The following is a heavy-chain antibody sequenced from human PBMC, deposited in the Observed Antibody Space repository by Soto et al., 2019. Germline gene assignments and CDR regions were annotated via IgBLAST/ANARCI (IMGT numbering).Heavy chain of an antibody. CDR1: GGSMSRYY. CDR2: IYFSGYT. D-gene: IGHD3-10*01. J-gene: IGHJ6*02. CDR3: ARGGVLWFGELLDYYYYGMDV. V-gene: IGHV4-4*08. Sequence: SETLSLTCTVSGGSMSRYYWSWIRQPPGKGLEWIGCIYFSGYTNYSPSLKSRVTISVDTSKNQFPLKLSSVTAADTAVYYCARGGVLWFGELLDYYYYGMDVWGQGTTVTVSS.